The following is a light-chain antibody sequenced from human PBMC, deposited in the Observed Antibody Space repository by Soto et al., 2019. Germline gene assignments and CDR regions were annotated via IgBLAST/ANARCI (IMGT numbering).Light chain of an antibody. V-gene: IGLV2-14*01. CDR1: SSDVGGYNY. J-gene: IGLJ2*01. CDR3: ISYTSSNTRV. CDR2: DVT. Sequence: QSVLTQPASVSGSPGQSITISCTGTSSDVGGYNYVSWYQQHPGKAPKLMISDVTNRPSGVSHRFSGTKSGNTASLTISGLQAEDEDDYDCISYTSSNTRVFGGGTKLTVL.